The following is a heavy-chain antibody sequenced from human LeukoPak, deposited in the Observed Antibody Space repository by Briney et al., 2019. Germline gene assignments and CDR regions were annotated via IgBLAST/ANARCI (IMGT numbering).Heavy chain of an antibody. CDR3: AKGRGSNGLGFDY. Sequence: ASVKVSCKASGYTFTSYYMHWVRQAPGQGLEWMGIINPSGGSTSYAQKFQGRVTMTRDTSTSTVYLELSSLRSEDTAVYFCAKGRGSNGLGFDYWGQGTPVNVSS. D-gene: IGHD6-19*01. V-gene: IGHV1-46*01. CDR2: INPSGGST. CDR1: GYTFTSYY. J-gene: IGHJ4*02.